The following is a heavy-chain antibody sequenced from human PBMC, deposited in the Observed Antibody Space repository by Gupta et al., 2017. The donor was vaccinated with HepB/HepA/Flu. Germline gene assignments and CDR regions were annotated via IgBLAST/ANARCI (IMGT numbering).Heavy chain of an antibody. J-gene: IGHJ4*02. CDR3: AKDIYPKLGYCSSTSCGARDY. V-gene: IGHV3-9*01. CDR1: GFTFAAYA. CDR2: SSWNSGSI. Sequence: EVQLVESGGGLVQPGRSLRLSCAASGFTFAAYAMHCFRQAPGKGLEGGSGSSWNSGSIGYADSVKGRFTIYRDNAKNSRYLQMNSLRAEDTALYYCAKDIYPKLGYCSSTSCGARDYWGQGTRGTV. D-gene: IGHD2-2*01.